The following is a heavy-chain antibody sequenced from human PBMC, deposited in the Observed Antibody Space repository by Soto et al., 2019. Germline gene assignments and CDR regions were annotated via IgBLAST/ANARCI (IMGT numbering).Heavy chain of an antibody. CDR2: ISYDGSNK. V-gene: IGHV3-30-3*01. Sequence: QVQLVESGGGVVQPGRSLRLSCAASGFTFSSYAMHWVRQAPGKGLEWVAVISYDGSNKYYADSVKGRLTISRDNSKNTLYLQMNSLRAEDTAVYYCAREQATIPYFDYWGQGTLVTVSS. CDR3: AREQATIPYFDY. CDR1: GFTFSSYA. D-gene: IGHD5-12*01. J-gene: IGHJ4*02.